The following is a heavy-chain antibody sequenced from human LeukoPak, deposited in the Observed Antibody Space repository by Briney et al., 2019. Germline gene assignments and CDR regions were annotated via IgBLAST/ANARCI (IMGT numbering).Heavy chain of an antibody. CDR1: GFNFGGYG. J-gene: IGHJ4*02. CDR2: IRYDGSNK. CDR3: AKLISPYDY. V-gene: IGHV3-30*02. Sequence: GGSLRLSCAASGFNFGGYGMHWVRQAPGKGLEWVAFIRYDGSNKYYADSVKGRFTISRDNSKNTLYLQMNSLRAEDTAVYYCAKLISPYDYWGQGTLVLVSS.